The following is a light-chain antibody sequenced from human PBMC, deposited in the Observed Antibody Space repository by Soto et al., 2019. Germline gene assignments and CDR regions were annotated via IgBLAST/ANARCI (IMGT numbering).Light chain of an antibody. Sequence: EILLTQSPATLSVSPGETATLSCRASQNVLSDLAWYQQKPGQAPRLLVYGATTRATDAPAKFRGSGSGTEFSLPISSLQSEDYGTYYCQQYRGWPRTFGQGSKVEI. CDR2: GAT. CDR3: QQYRGWPRT. V-gene: IGKV3-15*01. J-gene: IGKJ1*01. CDR1: QNVLSD.